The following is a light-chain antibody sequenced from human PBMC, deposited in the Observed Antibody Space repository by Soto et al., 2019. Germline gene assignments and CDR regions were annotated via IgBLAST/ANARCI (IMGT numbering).Light chain of an antibody. V-gene: IGKV3-20*01. CDR1: QSISTY. J-gene: IGKJ1*01. Sequence: EIMLTQSPATLSLSTGERATLSCRASQSISTYLAWYQRKPGQAPRLLIYGASNRATGIPDRFSGSGSGTDFTLTISRLEPEDFAVYYCQQYGSSGTFGQGTKVDIK. CDR3: QQYGSSGT. CDR2: GAS.